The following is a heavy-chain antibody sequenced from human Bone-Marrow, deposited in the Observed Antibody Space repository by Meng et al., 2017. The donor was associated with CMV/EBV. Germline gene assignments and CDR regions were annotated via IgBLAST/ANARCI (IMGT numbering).Heavy chain of an antibody. CDR3: ARVPPGGIVPAARDYYYGMDV. V-gene: IGHV3-21*01. J-gene: IGHJ6*02. Sequence: GESLKISCAASGFTFSSYSMNWVRQALGKGLEWVSSISSSSSYIYYADSVKGRFTISRDNAKNSLYLQMNSLRAEDTAVYYCARVPPGGIVPAARDYYYGMDVWGQGTTVTVSS. CDR1: GFTFSSYS. CDR2: ISSSSSYI. D-gene: IGHD2-2*01.